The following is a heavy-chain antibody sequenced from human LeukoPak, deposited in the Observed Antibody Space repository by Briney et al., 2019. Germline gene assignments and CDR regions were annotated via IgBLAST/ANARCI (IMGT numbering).Heavy chain of an antibody. V-gene: IGHV1-2*02. CDR3: ASKWVTYYYNSSYYHYPTDVFDI. CDR1: GHTFTGYY. J-gene: IGHJ3*02. Sequence: ASVKVSCKAAGHTFTGYYMHWVRQAPGQGLEWMGWINANSGGTNYAQKFQGRVTMTRDTSITTAYMELSRLRSDDTAVYYCASKWVTYYYNSSYYHYPTDVFDIWGQGTMVTVSS. D-gene: IGHD3-22*01. CDR2: INANSGGT.